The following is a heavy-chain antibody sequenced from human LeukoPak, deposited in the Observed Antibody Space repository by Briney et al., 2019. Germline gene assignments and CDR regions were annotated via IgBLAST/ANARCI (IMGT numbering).Heavy chain of an antibody. D-gene: IGHD3-22*01. J-gene: IGHJ3*02. CDR2: IYYSGST. V-gene: IGHV4-59*01. Sequence: SETLSLTCTVSGGSISSYYWSWIRQPPGKGLEWIGYIYYSGSTDYNPSLKSRVTISVDTSKNQFSLKLSSVTAADTAVYYCARGDDYYDSSGPDAFDIWGQGTMVTVSS. CDR3: ARGDDYYDSSGPDAFDI. CDR1: GGSISSYY.